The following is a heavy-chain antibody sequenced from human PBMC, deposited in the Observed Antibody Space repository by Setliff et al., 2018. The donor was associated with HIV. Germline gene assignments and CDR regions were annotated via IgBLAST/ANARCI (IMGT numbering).Heavy chain of an antibody. D-gene: IGHD1-7*01. CDR2: IYPIDSDT. V-gene: IGHV5-51*01. Sequence: GESLKLSCVASGYTFTNHWIAWVRQTPGKGLEVMGIIYPIDSDTRYKSSFEGQVTISADKSKSAVYLQWSSLKASDTAVYFCARLARTTYFDYWGQGAQVTVSS. J-gene: IGHJ4*02. CDR3: ARLARTTYFDY. CDR1: GYTFTNHW.